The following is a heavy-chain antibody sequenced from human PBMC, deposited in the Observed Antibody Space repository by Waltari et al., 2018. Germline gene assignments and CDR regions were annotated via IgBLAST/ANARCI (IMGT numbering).Heavy chain of an antibody. V-gene: IGHV3-33*01. D-gene: IGHD5-18*01. Sequence: QVQLVESGGGVVQPGRSLRLSCAASGFTFSSYGMHWVRQAPGKGLAWVAVVGYEESNNHYADTVKGRFSSCIDNSKNTLYLQMNSLRAEDTAVYYCARESGRGYSYGYHLYWGQGTLVTVSS. J-gene: IGHJ4*02. CDR2: VGYEESNN. CDR3: ARESGRGYSYGYHLY. CDR1: GFTFSSYG.